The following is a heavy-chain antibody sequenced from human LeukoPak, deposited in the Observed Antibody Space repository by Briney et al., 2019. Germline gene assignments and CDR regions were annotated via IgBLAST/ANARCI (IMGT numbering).Heavy chain of an antibody. CDR1: SGSISSYY. J-gene: IGHJ4*02. D-gene: IGHD6-19*01. V-gene: IGHV4-59*01. CDR3: AKATHEQWLAPFDY. CDR2: IYYSGST. Sequence: SETLSLTCTVSSGSISSYYWSWIRQPPGKGLEWIGYIYYSGSTNYNPSLKSRVTISVVTSKYQFSLKLSSVTAADTAVYYCAKATHEQWLAPFDYWGQGTLVTVSS.